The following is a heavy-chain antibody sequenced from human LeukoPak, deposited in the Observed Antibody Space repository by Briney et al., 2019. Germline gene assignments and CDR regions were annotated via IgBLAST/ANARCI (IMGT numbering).Heavy chain of an antibody. V-gene: IGHV3-7*01. CDR1: GFIFSSYW. CDR3: ARQRFCDY. J-gene: IGHJ4*02. Sequence: GGSLRLSCAASGFIFSSYWMNWVRQAPGKGLEWVANIKEDGSEKYYVDSVKGRFTISRDNAKNTLYLQMDSLRAEDTAVYYCARQRFCDYWGQGTLVTVSS. D-gene: IGHD3-3*01. CDR2: IKEDGSEK.